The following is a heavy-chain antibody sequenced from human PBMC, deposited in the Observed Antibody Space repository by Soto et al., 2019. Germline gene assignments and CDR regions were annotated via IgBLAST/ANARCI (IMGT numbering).Heavy chain of an antibody. CDR2: INHSGST. D-gene: IGHD2-2*01. Sequence: QVQLQQWGAGLLKPSETLSLTCAVSGGSFSAYYWSWIRQPPGKGLEWVGEINHSGSTNYNPSLKSRITISIDTSNKQFSLKLSSVNAADTAVYYCARGSGTSIWPTPDFDYWGQGILVTVSS. J-gene: IGHJ4*02. CDR3: ARGSGTSIWPTPDFDY. V-gene: IGHV4-34*01. CDR1: GGSFSAYY.